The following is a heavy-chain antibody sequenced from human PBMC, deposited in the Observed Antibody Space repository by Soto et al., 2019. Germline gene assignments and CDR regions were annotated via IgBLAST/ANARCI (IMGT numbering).Heavy chain of an antibody. CDR1: GNTFTNYG. J-gene: IGHJ4*02. CDR2: IGGYKGKA. V-gene: IGHV1-18*01. Sequence: QVQLVQSGAEVREPGASVKVSCKASGNTFTNYGVSWVRQAPGQGLEWMGWIGGYKGKAQYAQRFQGRLTLTTDTSTSTAYMELRSLRSDDTAVYYCAPHTLDTAMPSGYWGQGTLVTVSS. D-gene: IGHD5-18*01. CDR3: APHTLDTAMPSGY.